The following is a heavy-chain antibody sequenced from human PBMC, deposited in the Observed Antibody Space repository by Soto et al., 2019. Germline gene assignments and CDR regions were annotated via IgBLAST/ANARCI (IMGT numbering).Heavy chain of an antibody. V-gene: IGHV5-51*01. Sequence: GESLKISCKGSGYSFTSYWIGWVRQMPGKGLEWMGIIYPGDSDTRYSPSFQGQVTISADKSISTAYLQWSSLKTSDTAMYYCARVTSAGYCSGGSCYGYYYDYYMDVWGKGRTVTVSS. D-gene: IGHD2-15*01. CDR3: ARVTSAGYCSGGSCYGYYYDYYMDV. CDR1: GYSFTSYW. CDR2: IYPGDSDT. J-gene: IGHJ6*03.